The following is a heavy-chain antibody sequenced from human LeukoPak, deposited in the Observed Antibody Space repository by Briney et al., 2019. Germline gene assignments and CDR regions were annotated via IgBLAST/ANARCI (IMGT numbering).Heavy chain of an antibody. CDR2: IYYNGST. CDR1: GDSISSISHY. V-gene: IGHV4-39*07. Sequence: SETLSLTCSVSGDSISSISHYWGWIRQPPGKGLEWIGSIYYNGSTFYHPSLKSRVTIFVDTSNNQFSLKLSSVTAADTAVYYCARGGSGWYSGGYWYFDLWGRGTLVTVSS. D-gene: IGHD6-19*01. CDR3: ARGGSGWYSGGYWYFDL. J-gene: IGHJ2*01.